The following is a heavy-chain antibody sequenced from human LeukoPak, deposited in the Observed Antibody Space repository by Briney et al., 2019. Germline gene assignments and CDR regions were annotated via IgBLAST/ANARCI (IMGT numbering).Heavy chain of an antibody. J-gene: IGHJ5*02. V-gene: IGHV4-61*02. D-gene: IGHD2-2*01. Sequence: PSDTLSLMYTVSGGSISRGNHHWSWVRWPAGKGLEWIGRIYTSGSTHSNPSLKSRDTIAVVTSKNQFSRTLTTVTAADTAVYYGAFYCSISSCQSNWFDPWGQGTLVTVSS. CDR2: IYTSGST. CDR1: GGSISRGNHH. CDR3: AFYCSISSCQSNWFDP.